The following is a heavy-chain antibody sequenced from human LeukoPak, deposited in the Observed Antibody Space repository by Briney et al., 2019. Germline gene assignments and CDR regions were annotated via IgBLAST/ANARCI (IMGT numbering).Heavy chain of an antibody. D-gene: IGHD3-22*01. CDR2: IRSDGSDT. J-gene: IGHJ4*02. CDR1: GFIFSSYG. CDR3: AKHDSSSDF. Sequence: PGGSLRLSCAASGFIFSSYGMHWVGQPPGKGVEGVAFIRSDGSDTYSAASVKGRFTISRDNSKNTLWLQMNRMRAEDTAVYYCAKHDSSSDFWGQGTLVTVSS. V-gene: IGHV3-30*02.